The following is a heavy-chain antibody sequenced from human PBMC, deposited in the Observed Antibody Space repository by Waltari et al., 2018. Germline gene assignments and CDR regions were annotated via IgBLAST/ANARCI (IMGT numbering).Heavy chain of an antibody. J-gene: IGHJ5*02. Sequence: QVQLQESGPGLVKPSETLSLTCTVSGGSISSYYWSWTRPPPGKGLEWIGYIYYSGSTNYNPSLKSRVTISVDTSKNQFSLKLGSVTAADTAVYYCARVGGIVVVPAAMQGWFDPWGQGTLVTVSS. CDR2: IYYSGST. V-gene: IGHV4-59*01. CDR3: ARVGGIVVVPAAMQGWFDP. D-gene: IGHD2-2*01. CDR1: GGSISSYY.